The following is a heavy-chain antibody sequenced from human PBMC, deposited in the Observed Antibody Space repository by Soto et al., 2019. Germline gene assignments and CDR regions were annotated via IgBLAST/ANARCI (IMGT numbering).Heavy chain of an antibody. CDR2: IYPGDSDT. Sequence: GESLKISCKGSGYSFTSYWIGWVRQMPGKGLEWMGIIYPGDSDTRYSPSFQGQVTISADKSISTAYLQWSSLKASDTAMYYCARHAGEGSRHYYYAMDVWGQGTTVTVSS. V-gene: IGHV5-51*01. CDR3: ARHAGEGSRHYYYAMDV. D-gene: IGHD6-13*01. J-gene: IGHJ6*02. CDR1: GYSFTSYW.